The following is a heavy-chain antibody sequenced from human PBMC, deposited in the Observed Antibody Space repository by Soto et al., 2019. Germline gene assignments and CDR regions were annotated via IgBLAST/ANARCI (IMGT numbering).Heavy chain of an antibody. J-gene: IGHJ6*02. D-gene: IGHD1-1*01. V-gene: IGHV3-7*01. CDR1: GFTFSNFW. Sequence: EVQLVESGGGLVQPGGSLRLSCAASGFTFSNFWMTWVRQAPGKGLAWVATIKQDGSEKHYVDSVKGRFSISRDNAKNSLDLQMNTLRVEDTAVYYCARDSPEMAGTYYHYGMDVWGRGTTITVSS. CDR2: IKQDGSEK. CDR3: ARDSPEMAGTYYHYGMDV.